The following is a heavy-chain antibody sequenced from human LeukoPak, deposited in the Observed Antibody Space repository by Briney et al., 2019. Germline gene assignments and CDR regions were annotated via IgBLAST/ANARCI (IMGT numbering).Heavy chain of an antibody. CDR1: GGTFSSYA. CDR2: IIPIFGTA. D-gene: IGHD3-22*01. Sequence: ASVHVSCKASGGTFSSYAISWVRQAPGQGLEWMGGIIPIFGTANYAQKFQGRVTITADESTSTAYMELSSLRSEDTAVYYCARGDYYDGNFGYWGQGTLVIVSS. J-gene: IGHJ4*02. CDR3: ARGDYYDGNFGY. V-gene: IGHV1-69*13.